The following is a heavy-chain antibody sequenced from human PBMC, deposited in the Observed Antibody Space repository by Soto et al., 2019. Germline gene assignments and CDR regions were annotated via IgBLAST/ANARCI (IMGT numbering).Heavy chain of an antibody. CDR3: ARDNHESWFDP. Sequence: PSETLSLTCTVSGGSISSYYWSWIRQPPGKGLEWIGYIYYSGSTNYNPSLKSRVTISVDTSKNQFSLKLSSVTAADTAVYYCARDNHESWFDPWGQGTLVTVSS. CDR1: GGSISSYY. J-gene: IGHJ5*02. V-gene: IGHV4-59*01. CDR2: IYYSGST.